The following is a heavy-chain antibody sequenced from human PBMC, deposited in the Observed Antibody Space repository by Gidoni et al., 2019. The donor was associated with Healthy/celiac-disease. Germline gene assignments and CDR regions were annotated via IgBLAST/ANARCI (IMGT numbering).Heavy chain of an antibody. J-gene: IGHJ3*02. CDR3: AAAPLYCSSTSCYHDAFDI. CDR2: IYYSGST. V-gene: IGHV4-39*01. Sequence: QLQLQESGPGLVKPSETLSLTCTVSGGSISSSSYYWGWIRPPPGKGLEWIGSIYYSGSTYYNPSLKSRVTISVDTSKNQVSLKLSSVTAADTAVYYCAAAPLYCSSTSCYHDAFDIWGQGTMVTVSS. D-gene: IGHD2-2*01. CDR1: GGSISSSSYY.